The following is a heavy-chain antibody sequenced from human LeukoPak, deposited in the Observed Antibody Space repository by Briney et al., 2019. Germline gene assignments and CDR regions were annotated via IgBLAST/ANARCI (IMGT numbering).Heavy chain of an antibody. CDR2: INHSGST. CDR1: GRSFSGYY. D-gene: IGHD6-13*01. CDR3: ARRFDSSTLYYFDY. Sequence: PSETLPLTCAVYGRSFSGYYLSWIRQPPGKGLEWIGEINHSGSTNYNPSLKSRVTISVDTPKNQFSLKLSSVTAADTAVYYCARRFDSSTLYYFDYWGQGTLVTVSS. V-gene: IGHV4-34*01. J-gene: IGHJ4*02.